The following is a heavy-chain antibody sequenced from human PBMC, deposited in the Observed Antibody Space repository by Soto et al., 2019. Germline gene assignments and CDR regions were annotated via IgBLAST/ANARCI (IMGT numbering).Heavy chain of an antibody. CDR3: ARGLPGYSSSAINWFDP. CDR2: INHSGST. V-gene: IGHV4-34*01. CDR1: GGSFSGYY. Sequence: PSETLSLTCAVYGGSFSGYYWSWIRQPPGKGLEWIGEINHSGSTNYNPSLKSRVTISVDTSKNQFSLKLSSVTAADTAVYYCARGLPGYSSSAINWFDPWGQGTLVTVSS. D-gene: IGHD6-6*01. J-gene: IGHJ5*02.